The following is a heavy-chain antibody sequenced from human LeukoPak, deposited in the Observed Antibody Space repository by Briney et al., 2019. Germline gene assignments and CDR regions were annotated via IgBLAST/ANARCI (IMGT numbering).Heavy chain of an antibody. D-gene: IGHD3-10*01. CDR3: AKGYAVNYYGSGSYSEYFQH. V-gene: IGHV3-30*18. J-gene: IGHJ1*01. CDR1: GFTFSSYG. Sequence: GRSLRLSCAASGFTFSSYGMHWVRPAPGKGLEWVAVISYVGSNKYYADSVNGRFTISRDNSKNTLYLQMNSLRAEDTAVYYCAKGYAVNYYGSGSYSEYFQHWGQGTLVTVSS. CDR2: ISYVGSNK.